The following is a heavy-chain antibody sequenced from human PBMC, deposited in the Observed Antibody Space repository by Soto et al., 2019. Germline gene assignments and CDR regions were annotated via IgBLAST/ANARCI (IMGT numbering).Heavy chain of an antibody. Sequence: SETLSLTCTVSGGSISSSSYYWGWIRQPPGKGLEWIGSIYYSGSTYYNQSLKSRVTISVDTSKNQFSLKLSSVTAADSAVYYCARDVRTTIFGVVIDTQPDYFDYWGQGTLVTVSS. CDR2: IYYSGST. CDR1: GGSISSSSYY. J-gene: IGHJ4*02. V-gene: IGHV4-39*02. CDR3: ARDVRTTIFGVVIDTQPDYFDY. D-gene: IGHD3-3*01.